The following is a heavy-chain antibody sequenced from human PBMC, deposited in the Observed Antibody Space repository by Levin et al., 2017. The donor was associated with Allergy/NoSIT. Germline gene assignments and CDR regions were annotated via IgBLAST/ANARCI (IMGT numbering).Heavy chain of an antibody. CDR1: GFTFSSYW. D-gene: IGHD6-19*01. V-gene: IGHV3-74*01. CDR2: INSDGSST. J-gene: IGHJ5*02. CDR3: ARGIAVAGTLWFDP. Sequence: GGSLRLSCAASGFTFSSYWMHWVRQAPGKGLVWVSRINSDGSSTSYADSVKGRFTISRDNAKNTLYLQMNSLRAEDTAVYYCARGIAVAGTLWFDPWGQGTLVTVSS.